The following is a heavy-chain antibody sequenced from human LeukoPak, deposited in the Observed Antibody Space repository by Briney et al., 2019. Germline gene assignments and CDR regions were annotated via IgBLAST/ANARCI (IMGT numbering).Heavy chain of an antibody. Sequence: PGGSLRLSCAASGFTFSSYGMHWVRQAPGKGLEWVAVISYDGSNKYYADSVKGRFTISRDNSKNTLYLQMNSLRAEDTAVYYCASRGGYYNFDYWGQGTLVTVSS. J-gene: IGHJ4*02. CDR2: ISYDGSNK. V-gene: IGHV3-30*03. CDR3: ASRGGYYNFDY. D-gene: IGHD3-3*01. CDR1: GFTFSSYG.